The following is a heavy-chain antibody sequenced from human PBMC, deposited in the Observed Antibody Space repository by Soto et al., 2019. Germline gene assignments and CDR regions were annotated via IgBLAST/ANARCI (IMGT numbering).Heavy chain of an antibody. CDR1: TQYG. J-gene: IGHJ4*02. Sequence: PGGSLRLSCTSFTQYGMSWIRRPPGKGLEWISTIGPTGNTHYADSVAGRFTISRDDSTNTLYLQMDSLRVDDTGVYYCSKDPSTGPADYWGQGTLVTVSS. CDR3: SKDPSTGPADY. V-gene: IGHV3-23*01. D-gene: IGHD3-9*01. CDR2: IGPTGNT.